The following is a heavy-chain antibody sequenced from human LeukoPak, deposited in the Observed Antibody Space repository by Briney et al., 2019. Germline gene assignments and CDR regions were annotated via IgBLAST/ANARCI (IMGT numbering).Heavy chain of an antibody. D-gene: IGHD2-2*01. J-gene: IGHJ6*03. V-gene: IGHV1-2*02. CDR1: GYTFTGYY. CDR2: INPNSGGT. CDR3: ARDRGHLCSSTSCSNFYYYYYMDV. Sequence: GASVKVSCKASGYTFTGYYMHWVRQAPGRGLEWMGWINPNSGGTNYAQKFQGRVTMTRDTSVSTAYMELSRLRSDDTAVYYCARDRGHLCSSTSCSNFYYYYYMDVWGKGTTVTVSS.